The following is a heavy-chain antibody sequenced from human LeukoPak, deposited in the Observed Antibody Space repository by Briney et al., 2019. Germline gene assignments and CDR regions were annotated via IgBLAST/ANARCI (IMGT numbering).Heavy chain of an antibody. CDR1: RFTFSDYT. V-gene: IGHV3-30*04. CDR2: MSYDGSHK. Sequence: QAGRSLRLSCAASRFTFSDYTMHWVRQAPGKGLEWVAVMSYDGSHKYYADSVKGRFTISRDNSKNTLFLQMNSLRAEDTAVYFCAGSHYDMLTGYAFDIWGQGTMVTVSS. CDR3: AGSHYDMLTGYAFDI. D-gene: IGHD3-9*01. J-gene: IGHJ3*02.